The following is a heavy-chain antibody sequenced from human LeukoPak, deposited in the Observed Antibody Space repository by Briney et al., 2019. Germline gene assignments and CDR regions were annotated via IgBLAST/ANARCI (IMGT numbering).Heavy chain of an antibody. V-gene: IGHV3-7*01. CDR3: AREVRSLAGGKRFDP. D-gene: IGHD3-16*01. CDR1: GFAFGNYW. CDR2: INLDGSET. J-gene: IGHJ5*02. Sequence: PGGSLRLPCAASGFAFGNYWVDWVRQAPGKGLVLVSLINLDGSETNYADSVKGRFTMSRDNAENSLHLQMNSLRDEDTAVYYCAREVRSLAGGKRFDPWGQGTLVTVSS.